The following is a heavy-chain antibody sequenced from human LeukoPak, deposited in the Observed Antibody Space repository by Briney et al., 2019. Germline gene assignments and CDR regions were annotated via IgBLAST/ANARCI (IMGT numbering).Heavy chain of an antibody. D-gene: IGHD6-19*01. CDR1: GGSISSYY. V-gene: IGHV4-59*08. CDR3: ARHAMSYGQWLTLDH. Sequence: SETLSLTCTVSGGSISSYYWSWLRQPPGKGLEWIGYIYYSGSTNYNPSLKSRVTISVDTSKNQFSLTLTSVTATDTAVYYCARHAMSYGQWLTLDHWGQGTLVTVSS. CDR2: IYYSGST. J-gene: IGHJ4*02.